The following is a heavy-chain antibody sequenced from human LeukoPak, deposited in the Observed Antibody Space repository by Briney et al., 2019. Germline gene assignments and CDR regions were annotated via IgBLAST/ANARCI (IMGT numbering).Heavy chain of an antibody. J-gene: IGHJ4*02. CDR3: AREVYSSTHDY. V-gene: IGHV4-34*01. CDR1: GGSFSGYY. Sequence: PSETLSLTCAVYGGSFSGYYWSWIRQPPGKGLEWIGEINHSGSTNYNPSLKSRVTISVDTSKNQFSLKLSSVTAADTAVYYCAREVYSSTHDYWGQGTLVTVSS. CDR2: INHSGST. D-gene: IGHD6-13*01.